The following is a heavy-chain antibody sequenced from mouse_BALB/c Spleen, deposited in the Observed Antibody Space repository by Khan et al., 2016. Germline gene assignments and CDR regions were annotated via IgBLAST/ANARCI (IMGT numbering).Heavy chain of an antibody. D-gene: IGHD4-1*01. CDR2: IYPGDGDT. J-gene: IGHJ4*01. CDR3: AKRTGTREAMDY. Sequence: QVQLQQSGAELVRPGSSVKISCKASGYAFSSYWMNWVKQRPGQGLEWIGQIYPGDGDTNYNGKFKGKATLTADKSSSTAYMQLSSLTSEDSAVYFCAKRTGTREAMDYWGQGTSVTGTS. V-gene: IGHV1-80*01. CDR1: GYAFSSYW.